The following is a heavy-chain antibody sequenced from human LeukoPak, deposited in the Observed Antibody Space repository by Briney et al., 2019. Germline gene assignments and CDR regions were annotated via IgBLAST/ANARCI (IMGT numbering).Heavy chain of an antibody. CDR1: GGSVSSGSYY. J-gene: IGHJ4*02. V-gene: IGHV4-31*03. D-gene: IGHD4-17*01. Sequence: SETLSLTCTVSGGSVSSGSYYWSWIRQHPGKGLEWIGFIYYSGSTNYNPSLRGRVTISIDTSKNQFSLKLTSVTAADTAVYYCARTSTVTPFDYWGQGTLVTVSS. CDR2: IYYSGST. CDR3: ARTSTVTPFDY.